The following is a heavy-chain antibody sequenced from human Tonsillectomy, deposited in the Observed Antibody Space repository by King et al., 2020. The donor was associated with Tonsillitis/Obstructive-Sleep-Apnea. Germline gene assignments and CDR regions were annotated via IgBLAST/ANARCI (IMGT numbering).Heavy chain of an antibody. J-gene: IGHJ6*03. V-gene: IGHV3-33*01. CDR3: ARNTVKDYYYYMDV. D-gene: IGHD4-11*01. Sequence: VQLVESGGGVVQPGRSLTLSCAASGFSFSNHGMHWVRQAPGKGLEWVAVIWYDGSNKYHADSVKGRFTISRDNSKNTLYLQMNSLRAEDTAVYYCARNTVKDYYYYMDVWGKGTTVTVSS. CDR2: IWYDGSNK. CDR1: GFSFSNHG.